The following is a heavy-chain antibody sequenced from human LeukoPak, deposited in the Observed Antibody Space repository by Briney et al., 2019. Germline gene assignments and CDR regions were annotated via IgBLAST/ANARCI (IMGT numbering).Heavy chain of an antibody. J-gene: IGHJ4*02. CDR2: IYYSGST. CDR1: GGSISSYY. V-gene: IGHV4-39*01. Sequence: SETLSLTCTVSGGSISSYYWGWIRQPPGKGLEWIGSIYYSGSTYYNPSLKSRVTISVDTSKNQFSLKLSSVTAADTAVYYCARAVGYFDWLPLFDYWGQGTLVTVSS. CDR3: ARAVGYFDWLPLFDY. D-gene: IGHD3-9*01.